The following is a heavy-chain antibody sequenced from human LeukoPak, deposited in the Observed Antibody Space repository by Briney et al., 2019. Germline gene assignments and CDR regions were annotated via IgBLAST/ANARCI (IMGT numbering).Heavy chain of an antibody. CDR1: GYTFTSYG. CDR2: IIPIFGTS. D-gene: IGHD1-26*01. CDR3: ARAGGSYEGNWFDP. Sequence: ASVKVSCKASGYTFTSYGISWVRQAPGQGLEWMGGIIPIFGTSNYAQKFQGRVTITADESTSTAYMELSSLRSEDAAVYYCARAGGSYEGNWFDPWGQGTLVTVSS. J-gene: IGHJ5*02. V-gene: IGHV1-69*13.